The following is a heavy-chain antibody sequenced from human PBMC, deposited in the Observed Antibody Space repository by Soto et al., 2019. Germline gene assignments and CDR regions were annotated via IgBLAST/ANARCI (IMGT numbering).Heavy chain of an antibody. V-gene: IGHV4-34*01. CDR1: GGSFSGYY. Sequence: KASETLSLTCAVYGGSFSGYYWSWIRQPPGKGLEWIGEINHSGSTNYNPSLKSRVTISVDTSKNQFSLKLSSVTAADTAVYYCARNGPNWFDPWGQGTLVTVSS. CDR3: ARNGPNWFDP. J-gene: IGHJ5*02. CDR2: INHSGST.